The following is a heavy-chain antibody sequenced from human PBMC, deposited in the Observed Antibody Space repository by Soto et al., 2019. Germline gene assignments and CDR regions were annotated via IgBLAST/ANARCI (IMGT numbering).Heavy chain of an antibody. CDR3: ARGSGSSWTGADVFDI. V-gene: IGHV3-33*07. CDR1: GFTFSRSG. Sequence: GSLRLSCAASGFTFSRSGMDWVRQAPGKGLEWVAVVWYDGSNKYYADSVKGRFTISRDNSKNTLYLQMNSLRAEDTAVYYCARGSGSSWTGADVFDIWGQGTMVTVSS. D-gene: IGHD6-13*01. J-gene: IGHJ3*02. CDR2: VWYDGSNK.